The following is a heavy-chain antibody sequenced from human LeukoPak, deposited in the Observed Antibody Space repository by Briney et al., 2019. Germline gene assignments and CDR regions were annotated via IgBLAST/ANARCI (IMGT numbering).Heavy chain of an antibody. V-gene: IGHV3-15*01. D-gene: IGHD1-26*01. CDR2: IKSKAYGGTT. Sequence: PGGSLRLSCAASGFTFSNAWMSWVRQAPGKGLEWVGRIKSKAYGGTTDYEAPVKGRFSISRDDSKNTLYLQMNSLKTEDTAVYYCSAESIIVGDSWAFDIWGQGTTVTVSS. J-gene: IGHJ3*02. CDR1: GFTFSNAW. CDR3: SAESIIVGDSWAFDI.